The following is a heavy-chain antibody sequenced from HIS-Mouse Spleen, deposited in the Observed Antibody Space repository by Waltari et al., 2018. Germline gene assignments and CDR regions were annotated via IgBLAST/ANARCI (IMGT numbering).Heavy chain of an antibody. CDR2: IDWDDDK. D-gene: IGHD6-19*01. CDR1: GFSLSTSGMC. CDR3: ARIAEGYTSGWYAFDY. J-gene: IGHJ4*02. V-gene: IGHV2-70*15. Sequence: QVTLRESGPALVKPTQTLTLTCTFSGFSLSTSGMCVSWIRQPPGKALEWLARIDWDDDKYYSTSLTTRLTISRDTSKNQVDLTMTNMDPLDTATYYCARIAEGYTSGWYAFDYWGQGTLVTVSS.